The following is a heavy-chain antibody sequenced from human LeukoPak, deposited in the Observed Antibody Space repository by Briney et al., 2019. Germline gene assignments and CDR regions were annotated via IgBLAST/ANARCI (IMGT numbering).Heavy chain of an antibody. Sequence: SETLSLTCNVSGGSISSFYWSWIRQPPGKGLEWIGYISYSGSTNYNPSLKSRVTISVDTSKNHFPLKLNSVTAADTAVYYCARDSSGWYHWFDPWGQGALVTVSS. D-gene: IGHD6-19*01. CDR2: ISYSGST. V-gene: IGHV4-59*01. CDR1: GGSISSFY. CDR3: ARDSSGWYHWFDP. J-gene: IGHJ5*02.